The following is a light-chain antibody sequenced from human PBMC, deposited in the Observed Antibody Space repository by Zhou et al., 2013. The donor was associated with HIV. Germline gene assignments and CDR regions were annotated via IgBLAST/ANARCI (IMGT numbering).Light chain of an antibody. V-gene: IGKV3-20*01. Sequence: EIVLTQSPGTLSLSPGERATLFCRASQSVSSSYIAWYQQKPGQAPRLLIYGASSRATGIPDRFSGSGSGTDFTLTISRLEPEDFAVYSCQQYGDSQAYTFGQGTKLEIK. CDR3: QQYGDSQAYT. CDR2: GAS. CDR1: QSVSSSY. J-gene: IGKJ2*01.